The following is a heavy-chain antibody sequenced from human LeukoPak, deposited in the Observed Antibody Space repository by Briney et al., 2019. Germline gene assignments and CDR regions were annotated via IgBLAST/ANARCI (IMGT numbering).Heavy chain of an antibody. D-gene: IGHD4-23*01. CDR3: ARGLTTVVTGWFDY. V-gene: IGHV1-2*02. CDR2: INPNSGGT. CDR1: GYTFTGYY. Sequence: ASVKVSCKASGYTFTGYYMHWVRQAPGQGLEWMGWINPNSGGTNYAQKFQGRVTMTRDTSISTAYMELSRLRSDDTAVYYCARGLTTVVTGWFDYWGQGTLVTVSS. J-gene: IGHJ4*02.